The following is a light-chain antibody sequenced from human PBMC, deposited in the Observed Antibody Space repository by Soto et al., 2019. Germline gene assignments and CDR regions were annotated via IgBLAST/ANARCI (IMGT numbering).Light chain of an antibody. V-gene: IGLV2-23*02. CDR2: EVN. Sequence: QSALTQPASVSGTPGQSSTISCTGTNSDVGKYDFVSWYQHYPDKAPKFIIYEVNKRPSGVSHRFSGSKSGSTASLTISGLQAEDEAHYYCCSYTSSETVVFGGGTKVTVL. CDR1: NSDVGKYDF. J-gene: IGLJ3*02. CDR3: CSYTSSETVV.